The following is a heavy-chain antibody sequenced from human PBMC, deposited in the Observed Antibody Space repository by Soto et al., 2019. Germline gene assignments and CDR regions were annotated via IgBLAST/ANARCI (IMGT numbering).Heavy chain of an antibody. CDR1: GFKFDDYT. V-gene: IGHV3-43*01. Sequence: GGSLRLSCAASGFKFDDYTMHWVRQAPGKALEWVSLISWDGDGAYYADSVKGRFTISRDNSKNSLYLQMKSLTTEDTALYYCAKAGQAGRDFFDYWGQGTLVTVSS. J-gene: IGHJ4*02. CDR3: AKAGQAGRDFFDY. D-gene: IGHD3-10*01. CDR2: ISWDGDGA.